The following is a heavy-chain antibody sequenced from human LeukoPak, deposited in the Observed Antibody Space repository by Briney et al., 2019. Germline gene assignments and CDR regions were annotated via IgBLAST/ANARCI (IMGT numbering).Heavy chain of an antibody. V-gene: IGHV3-48*03. CDR3: ARSGGIAVADYYFDY. D-gene: IGHD6-19*01. CDR1: GFTFSSYE. Sequence: GGSLRLSCAASGFTFSSYEMNWVRQAPGKGLEWVSYISSSGSTIYYADSVKGRFTISRDNAKNSLYLQMNSLRAEDTALYYCARSGGIAVADYYFDYWGQGTLVTVSS. CDR2: ISSSGSTI. J-gene: IGHJ4*02.